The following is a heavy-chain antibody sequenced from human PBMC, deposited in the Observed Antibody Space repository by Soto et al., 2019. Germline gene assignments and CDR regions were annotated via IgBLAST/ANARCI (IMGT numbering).Heavy chain of an antibody. CDR2: INHSGST. V-gene: IGHV4-34*01. CDR1: GVSFSGYY. CDR3: ARLRGMQLWSYYYYYYGMDV. Sequence: SETLSLTCAVYGVSFSGYYWSWIRQPPGKGLEWIGEINHSGSTNYNPSLKSRVTISVDTSKNQFSLKLSSVTAADTAVYYCARLRGMQLWSYYYYYYGMDVWGQGTTVTVSS. J-gene: IGHJ6*02. D-gene: IGHD5-18*01.